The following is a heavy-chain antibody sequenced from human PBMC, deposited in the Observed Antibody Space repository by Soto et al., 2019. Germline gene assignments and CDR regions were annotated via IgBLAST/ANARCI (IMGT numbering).Heavy chain of an antibody. Sequence: SETLSLTRAVSGGSISSSNWWSWVRQPPGKGLEWIGEIYHSGSTNYNPSLKSRVTISVDKSKNQFSLKLSSVTAADTAVYYCARSLYDISGYPDTTFDYWGQGSLVTVSS. J-gene: IGHJ4*02. CDR3: ARSLYDISGYPDTTFDY. CDR1: GGSISSSNW. V-gene: IGHV4-4*02. D-gene: IGHD3-22*01. CDR2: IYHSGST.